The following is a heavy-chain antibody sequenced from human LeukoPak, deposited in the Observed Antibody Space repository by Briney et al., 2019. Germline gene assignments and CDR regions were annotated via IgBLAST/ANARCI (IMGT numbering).Heavy chain of an antibody. V-gene: IGHV3-33*01. CDR1: GFTFKICG. Sequence: AGRSLRLSCAASGFTFKICGMHWVRQAPGKGLEWVGVIWNDGSTTFYADSVRGRFTISRDNSKNTLYLQMNSLRAEDTAVYYCATTQTTPFYFDYWGQGTLVTVSS. J-gene: IGHJ4*02. CDR2: IWNDGSTT. D-gene: IGHD2-15*01. CDR3: ATTQTTPFYFDY.